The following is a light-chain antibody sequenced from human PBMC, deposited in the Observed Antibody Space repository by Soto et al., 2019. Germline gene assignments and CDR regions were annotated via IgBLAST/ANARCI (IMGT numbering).Light chain of an antibody. V-gene: IGLV1-47*02. CDR1: TSNIGRNS. Sequence: QSVLTQPPSASGTPGQRVTIPCSGSTSNIGRNSVYWYQQLPGTAPKLLIYTDDQRPSGVPDRFSGSKSGTSASLAISGLRSGDEGDYYCAAWDDGLSGPIFGGGTQLTVL. CDR2: TDD. J-gene: IGLJ2*01. CDR3: AAWDDGLSGPI.